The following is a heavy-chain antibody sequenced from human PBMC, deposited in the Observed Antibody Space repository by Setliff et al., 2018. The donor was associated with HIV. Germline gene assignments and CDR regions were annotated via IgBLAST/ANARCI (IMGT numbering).Heavy chain of an antibody. V-gene: IGHV3-23*01. Sequence: GGSLRLSCAASELTFSNYAMTWVRQAPGKGLEWVSSLSGSGGSTYYADSVKGRFTIPRDNAKSALYLQMNNLSVDDTAVYYCVRDSAASVWVGASVYYFDFWGQGIQVTVSS. CDR1: ELTFSNYA. CDR2: LSGSGGST. D-gene: IGHD1-26*01. J-gene: IGHJ4*02. CDR3: VRDSAASVWVGASVYYFDF.